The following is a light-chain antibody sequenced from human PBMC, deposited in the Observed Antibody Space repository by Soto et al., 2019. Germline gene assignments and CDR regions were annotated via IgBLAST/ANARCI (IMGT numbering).Light chain of an antibody. CDR2: GNS. Sequence: QPVLTQPPSVSGAPGQRVTISCTGSSSNIGAGYDVHWYQQLPGTAPKLLIYGNSNRPSGVPDRFSGSKSGTSASLAITGLQAEEEADYYCQSYDSSLSGAVFGGGTKFTVL. V-gene: IGLV1-40*01. CDR3: QSYDSSLSGAV. CDR1: SSNIGAGYD. J-gene: IGLJ2*01.